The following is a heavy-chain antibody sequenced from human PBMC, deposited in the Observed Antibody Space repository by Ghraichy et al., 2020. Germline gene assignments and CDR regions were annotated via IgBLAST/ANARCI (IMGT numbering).Heavy chain of an antibody. D-gene: IGHD2-8*01. Sequence: GGSLRLSCAASGFRFSDYYMSWIRQAPGKGLEWVSYISSSGITIYYADSVKGRFTSSRDYAKKTLYLQMNSLRAEDTAVYFCARVYATLYGMDVCGQGTTVTVSS. V-gene: IGHV3-11*01. J-gene: IGHJ6*02. CDR1: GFRFSDYY. CDR2: ISSSGITI. CDR3: ARVYATLYGMDV.